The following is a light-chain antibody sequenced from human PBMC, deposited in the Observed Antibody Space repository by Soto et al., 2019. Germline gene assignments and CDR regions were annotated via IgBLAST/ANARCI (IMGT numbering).Light chain of an antibody. J-gene: IGKJ4*01. CDR3: QQYGSSPL. Sequence: EIVMTQSPATLSLSPVERATLSCRASQSISSNLAWYQQKPGQAPRLLIYDASSRATGIPDRFSGSGSGTDFTLTISRLEPEDFAVYYCQQYGSSPLFGGGTKVDI. V-gene: IGKV3-20*01. CDR1: QSISSN. CDR2: DAS.